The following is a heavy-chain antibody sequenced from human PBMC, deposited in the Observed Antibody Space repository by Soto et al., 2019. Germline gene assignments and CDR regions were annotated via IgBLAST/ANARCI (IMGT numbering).Heavy chain of an antibody. CDR1: GFTFSNFA. J-gene: IGHJ4*02. CDR3: AKGYCSSTSCSFDY. Sequence: GGSLRLSCAASGFTFSNFAMNWVRQAPGNGLEWVSVISGSGGSTYYADSVKGRFTISRDNSKDTLYLQMNSLRAEDTAVYYCAKGYCSSTSCSFDYWGQGTLVTVSS. CDR2: ISGSGGST. D-gene: IGHD2-2*01. V-gene: IGHV3-23*01.